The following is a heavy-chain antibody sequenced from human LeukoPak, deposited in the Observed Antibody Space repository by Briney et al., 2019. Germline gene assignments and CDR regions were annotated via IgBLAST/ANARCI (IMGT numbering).Heavy chain of an antibody. CDR3: AKDIGRWLQLLNY. J-gene: IGHJ4*02. CDR2: ISWNSGSI. CDR1: GFTFDDYA. Sequence: GGSLRLSCAASGFTFDDYAMHWVRQAPGKGLEWVSGISWNSGSIGYADSVKGRFTISRDNAKNSLYLQMNSLRAEDTALYYCAKDIGRWLQLLNYWGQGTLVTVSS. V-gene: IGHV3-9*01. D-gene: IGHD5-24*01.